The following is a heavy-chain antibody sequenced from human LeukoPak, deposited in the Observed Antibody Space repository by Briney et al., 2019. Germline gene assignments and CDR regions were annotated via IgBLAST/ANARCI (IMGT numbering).Heavy chain of an antibody. V-gene: IGHV3-21*01. CDR1: GFTFSSYS. J-gene: IGHJ4*02. Sequence: GGSLRLSCAASGFTFSSYSTNWVRQAPGRGLEWVSSISSSSSYIYYADSVKGRFTISRDNAKNSLYLQMNSLRAEDTAVYYCARSGLHYYGSGSHDYWGQGTLVTVSS. D-gene: IGHD3-10*01. CDR2: ISSSSSYI. CDR3: ARSGLHYYGSGSHDY.